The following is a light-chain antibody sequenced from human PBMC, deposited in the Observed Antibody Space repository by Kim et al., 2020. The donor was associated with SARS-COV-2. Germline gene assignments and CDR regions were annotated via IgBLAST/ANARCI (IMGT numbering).Light chain of an antibody. J-gene: IGLJ1*01. CDR2: VGTGGIVG. CDR3: GADHGSGSNFVYV. Sequence: CTRSSGYSNDKVDWYQQRPGKGPRFVMRVGTGGIVGSKGDGIPDRFSVLGSGLNRYLSIKNIQEEDESDYHCGADHGSGSNFVYVFGTGTKVTVL. V-gene: IGLV9-49*01. CDR1: SGYSNDK.